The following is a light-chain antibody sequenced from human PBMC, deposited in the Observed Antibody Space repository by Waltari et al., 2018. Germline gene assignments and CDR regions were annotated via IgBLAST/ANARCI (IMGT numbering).Light chain of an antibody. V-gene: IGKV1-39*01. CDR2: GAS. Sequence: DVQLTQSPSSLSASVGDRVTIPYRASQNIDIYLNWYQQKPGKAPNLLIYGASNLQSGVPSRFSGSGSGTDFTLTISSLQPEDFASFYCQQTSITPRTFGQGTKLEI. CDR1: QNIDIY. CDR3: QQTSITPRT. J-gene: IGKJ2*01.